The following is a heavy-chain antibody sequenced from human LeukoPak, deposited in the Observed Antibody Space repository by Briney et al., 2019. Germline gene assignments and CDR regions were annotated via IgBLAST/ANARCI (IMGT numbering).Heavy chain of an antibody. D-gene: IGHD6-6*01. Sequence: HTGGSLRLSCAASGFTFSSYWMHWVRQAPGKGLVWVSRINRDGSRTTYADSVKGRFTCSRDNAKNTLHLQMNSLRAEDTAVYYCARDGYSSSFYFDYWGQGTLVTVSS. V-gene: IGHV3-74*01. CDR1: GFTFSSYW. CDR3: ARDGYSSSFYFDY. J-gene: IGHJ4*02. CDR2: INRDGSRT.